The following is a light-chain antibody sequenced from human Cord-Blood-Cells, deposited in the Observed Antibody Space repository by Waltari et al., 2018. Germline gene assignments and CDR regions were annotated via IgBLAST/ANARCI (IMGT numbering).Light chain of an antibody. CDR3: MQGIHLPLT. CDR1: QSLLHSDGKTY. J-gene: IGKJ4*01. Sequence: DLGMTPTPPSLSVPPGTPGPIPFQSHQSLLHSDGKTYLYWYLQKPGQSPQLLIYEVSSRFSGVPDRFSGSGSGTDFTLKISRVEAEDVGVYYCMQGIHLPLTFGGGTKVEIK. V-gene: IGKV2-29*02. CDR2: EVS.